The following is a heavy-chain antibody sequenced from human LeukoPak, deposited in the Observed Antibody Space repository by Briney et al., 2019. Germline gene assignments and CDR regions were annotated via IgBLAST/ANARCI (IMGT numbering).Heavy chain of an antibody. CDR1: GFTFSSYA. Sequence: GGSLRLSCAASGFTFSSYAMHWVRQAPGKGLEWVAVISYDGSNKYYADSVKGRFTISRDNSKNTLYLQMNSLRAEDTAVYYCARVEREVLLWFGELGYWGQGTLVTVSS. CDR2: ISYDGSNK. CDR3: ARVEREVLLWFGELGY. J-gene: IGHJ4*02. D-gene: IGHD3-10*01. V-gene: IGHV3-30-3*01.